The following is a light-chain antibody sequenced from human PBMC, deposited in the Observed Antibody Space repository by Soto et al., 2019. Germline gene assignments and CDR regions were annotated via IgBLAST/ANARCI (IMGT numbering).Light chain of an antibody. Sequence: EIVLTQSPATLSLSPGERATLSCMASQSVSSYLAWYQQKPGQAPRLLIYDASNRATGIPARFSGSGSGTDFTLTISSLETEDFAVYYCQQLTLFGGGTKVEIK. CDR2: DAS. CDR3: QQLTL. CDR1: QSVSSY. J-gene: IGKJ4*01. V-gene: IGKV3-11*01.